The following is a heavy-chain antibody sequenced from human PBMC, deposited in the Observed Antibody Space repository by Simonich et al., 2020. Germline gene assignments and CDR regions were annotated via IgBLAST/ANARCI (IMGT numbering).Heavy chain of an antibody. J-gene: IGHJ3*02. CDR1: GGSISSSSYY. D-gene: IGHD6-13*01. V-gene: IGHV4-39*01. Sequence: QLQLQESGPGLVKPSETLSLTCTVSGGSISSSSYYWGWIRQPPGKGLEWIGSSYYSGSTYYNPSLKVRVTISVDTSKNQFSLKLSSVTAADTAVYYCARHAGFAFDIWGQGTMVTVSS. CDR3: ARHAGFAFDI. CDR2: SYYSGST.